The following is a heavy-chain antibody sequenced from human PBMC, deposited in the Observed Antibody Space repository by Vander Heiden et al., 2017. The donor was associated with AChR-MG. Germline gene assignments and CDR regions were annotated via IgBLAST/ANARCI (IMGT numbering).Heavy chain of an antibody. Sequence: EVQLVESGGGLVQPGGSLRLSCAASGFTFSSYWMSWVRQAPGKGLEWVANIKQDGSEKYYVDSVKGRFTISRDNAKNSLYLQMNSMRAEDTAVYYCARERNGVVVDAFDIWGQGTMVTVSS. CDR2: IKQDGSEK. CDR1: GFTFSSYW. V-gene: IGHV3-7*01. D-gene: IGHD2-15*01. CDR3: ARERNGVVVDAFDI. J-gene: IGHJ3*02.